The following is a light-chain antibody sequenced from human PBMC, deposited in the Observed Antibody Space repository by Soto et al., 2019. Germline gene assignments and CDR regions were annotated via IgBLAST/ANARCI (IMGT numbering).Light chain of an antibody. CDR2: WAS. V-gene: IGKV4-1*01. J-gene: IGKJ1*01. CDR1: QGVELSSNNKNY. CDR3: QSYYRPPWT. Sequence: SLVVQLGEQTASAGTPSQGVELSSNNKNYLAWYQRKPGQPIKLLIYWASTRESGVPDRFSGSGSGTDFPLTTSSLQAHDVAVYYCQSYYRPPWTVGEGTKVDIK.